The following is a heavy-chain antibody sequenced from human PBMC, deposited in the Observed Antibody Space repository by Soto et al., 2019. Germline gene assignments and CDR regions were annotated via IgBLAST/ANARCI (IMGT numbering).Heavy chain of an antibody. J-gene: IGHJ4*02. CDR3: AREVFVGVGATDY. CDR1: GYTFTSDY. V-gene: IGHV1-46*01. CDR2: IKPSDGTT. D-gene: IGHD1-26*01. Sequence: QVQLVQSGAEVKKPGASVKISCKASGYTFTSDYMHWVRQAPGERLEWIARIKPSDGTTIYSLNYQGRVSVTTDTSTTPVYMELSSLRSEDTAVYYCAREVFVGVGATDYWGQGTLVTGSS.